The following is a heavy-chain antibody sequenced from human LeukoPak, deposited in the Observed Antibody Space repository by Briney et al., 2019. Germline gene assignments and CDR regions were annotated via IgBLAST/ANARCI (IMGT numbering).Heavy chain of an antibody. V-gene: IGHV1-2*02. CDR1: GYTFTGYY. J-gene: IGHJ6*02. CDR2: INPNSGGT. Sequence: ASVKVSCKASGYTFTGYYMHWVRQAPGQGLEWMGWINPNSGGTNYAQKFQGRVTMTRDTSISTAYMELSRLRSDDTAVYYCARLSLYGGYFGDRYYGMDVWGQGTTVTVSS. CDR3: ARLSLYGGYFGDRYYGMDV. D-gene: IGHD5-12*01.